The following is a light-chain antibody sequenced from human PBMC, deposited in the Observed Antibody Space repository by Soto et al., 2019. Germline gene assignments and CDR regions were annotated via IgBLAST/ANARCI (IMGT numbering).Light chain of an antibody. CDR3: CSYAGSSTLL. CDR1: SSDVGIYNL. Sequence: QSALTQPASVSGSPGQSITISCTGTSSDVGIYNLVSWYQQHPGKAPKLMIYEGSKRPSGVSNRFSGSKSGNTASLTISGLQADGEADYYCCSYAGSSTLLFGGGTKVTVL. J-gene: IGLJ2*01. V-gene: IGLV2-23*01. CDR2: EGS.